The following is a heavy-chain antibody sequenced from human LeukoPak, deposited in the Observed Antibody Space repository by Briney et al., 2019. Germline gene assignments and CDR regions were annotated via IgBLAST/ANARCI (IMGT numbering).Heavy chain of an antibody. V-gene: IGHV3-30*18. CDR1: GFTFSDYG. CDR3: AKGSRHYYGSGSYYNDY. CDR2: ISYDGGNK. J-gene: IGHJ4*02. D-gene: IGHD3-10*01. Sequence: PGKSLRLSCAASGFTFSDYGMHWVRQAPGKGLEWVALISYDGGNKYHADSVQGRFTIYRDNSKNTLYLQMNSLRAEDTAVYYCAKGSRHYYGSGSYYNDYWGQGTLVTVSS.